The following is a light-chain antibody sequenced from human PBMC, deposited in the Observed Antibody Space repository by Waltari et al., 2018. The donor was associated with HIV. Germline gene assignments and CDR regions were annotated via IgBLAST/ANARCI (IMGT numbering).Light chain of an antibody. Sequence: QSVLTQPPSVSAAPGQKVTISCSGGSSNIGKNYVSWYQQLPGTAPKLLIYDNNELPSGIPDRFAGSKSGTSATLGITGLQTGDEADYYCATWDDALSAGVFGGGTRLTVL. CDR1: SSNIGKNY. J-gene: IGLJ2*01. V-gene: IGLV1-51*01. CDR3: ATWDDALSAGV. CDR2: DNN.